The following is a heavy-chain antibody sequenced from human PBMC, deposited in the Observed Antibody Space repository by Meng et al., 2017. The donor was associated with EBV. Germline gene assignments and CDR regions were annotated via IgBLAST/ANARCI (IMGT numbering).Heavy chain of an antibody. D-gene: IGHD6-13*01. J-gene: IGHJ5*02. CDR3: AHRRDEYSSSWYGWFDP. Sequence: QITLKESGPTLVQPKQTLTLTCTFSGFSLSTSGVGLGWIRQPPGNALEWLALIYWDDDKRYSPSLKSRLTITKDTSKNQVVLTMTNMDPVDTATYYCAHRRDEYSSSWYGWFDPWGQGTLVTVSS. CDR2: IYWDDDK. V-gene: IGHV2-5*02. CDR1: GFSLSTSGVG.